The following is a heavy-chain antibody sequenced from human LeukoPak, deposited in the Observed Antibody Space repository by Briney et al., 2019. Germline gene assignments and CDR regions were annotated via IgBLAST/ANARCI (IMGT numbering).Heavy chain of an antibody. J-gene: IGHJ6*02. CDR2: INHSGST. CDR3: ARVLPSNCSSTSCYTYYYYGMDV. D-gene: IGHD2-2*02. CDR1: GGSFSGYY. Sequence: SETLSLTCAVYGGSFSGYYWSWIRQPPGKGLEWIGEINHSGSTNYNPSLKSRVTTSVDTSKNQFSLKLSSVTAADTAVYYCARVLPSNCSSTSCYTYYYYGMDVWGQGTTVTVSS. V-gene: IGHV4-34*01.